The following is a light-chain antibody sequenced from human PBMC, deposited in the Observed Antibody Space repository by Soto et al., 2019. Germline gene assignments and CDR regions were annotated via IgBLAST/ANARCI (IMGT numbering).Light chain of an antibody. J-gene: IGLJ2*01. CDR3: AAWDDSLNGPL. Sequence: QSLLTQPPSASGTPGHRVTISCSGGSSNIGSNTVNWYQHLPGAAPKLLIYGNDQRPSGVPDRFSGSKSGTSVFLAISGLQSEDEADYYCAAWDDSLNGPLFGGGTKLTVL. CDR1: SSNIGSNT. CDR2: GND. V-gene: IGLV1-44*01.